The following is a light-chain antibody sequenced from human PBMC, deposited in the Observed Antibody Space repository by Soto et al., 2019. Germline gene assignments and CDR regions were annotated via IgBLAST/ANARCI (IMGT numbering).Light chain of an antibody. CDR3: QSYDSSLSGSV. CDR2: GNS. V-gene: IGLV1-40*01. Sequence: QSVLTQPPSVSGAPGQRVTISCTGSSSNIGAGYAVHWYQQLPGTAPKLLIYGNSHRPSGVPDRFSGSKSGTSASLAITGLQAEDEADYYCQSYDSSLSGSVFGGGTKVTVL. J-gene: IGLJ2*01. CDR1: SSNIGAGYA.